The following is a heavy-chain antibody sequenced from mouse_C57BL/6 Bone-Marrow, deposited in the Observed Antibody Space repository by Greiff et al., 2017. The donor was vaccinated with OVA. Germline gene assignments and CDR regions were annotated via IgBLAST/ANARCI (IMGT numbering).Heavy chain of an antibody. V-gene: IGHV1-61*01. J-gene: IGHJ4*01. CDR2: IYPSDSET. CDR3: ARRSLLPMDY. Sequence: QVQLKQPGAELVRPGSSVKLSCKASGYTFTSYWMDWVKQRPGQGLEWIGNIYPSDSETHYNQKFKDKATLTVDKSSSTAYMQLSSLTSEDSAVYYCARRSLLPMDYWGQGTSVTVSS. CDR1: GYTFTSYW. D-gene: IGHD2-10*01.